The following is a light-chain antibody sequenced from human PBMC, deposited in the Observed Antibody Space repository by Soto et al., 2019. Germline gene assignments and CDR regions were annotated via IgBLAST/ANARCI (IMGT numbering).Light chain of an antibody. J-gene: IGKJ5*01. Sequence: DIQMTQSPSSLSASVGDRVTITCRASQGISSWLAWYQQKPGKAPNLLFYAASSLHSGVPSRFSGSGSGTDFTLTISRLEPEDFALYYCQQYGSSAPITFGQGTRLEIK. CDR1: QGISSW. CDR3: QQYGSSAPIT. V-gene: IGKV1D-16*01. CDR2: AAS.